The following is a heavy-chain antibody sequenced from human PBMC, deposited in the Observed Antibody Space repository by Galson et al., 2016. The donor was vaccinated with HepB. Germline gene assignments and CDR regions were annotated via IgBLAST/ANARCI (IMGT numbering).Heavy chain of an antibody. J-gene: IGHJ5*02. CDR3: ARHATEDPLGDYFEP. CDR1: GGSISNYY. Sequence: SETLSLTCTVSGGSISNYYWSWFRQPPGKGPEWIGQTYYSGYTNYSPSLKSRVTISLDSSQNQISLRVRSVPAADTAIYYCARHATEDPLGDYFEPWGQGTPVIVSS. D-gene: IGHD2-15*01. CDR2: TYYSGYT. V-gene: IGHV4-59*01.